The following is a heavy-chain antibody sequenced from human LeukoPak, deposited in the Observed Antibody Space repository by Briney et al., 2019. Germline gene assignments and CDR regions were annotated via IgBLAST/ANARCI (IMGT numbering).Heavy chain of an antibody. Sequence: GGSLRLSCAASGFTFSSYAMSWVRQAPGKGLEWVSGISGSGGGTYYVDTVKGRFTISRDNSKNTLYMQMNSLRAEDTAVYHCAKGRYSSGWNYFDYWGQRTLVTVSS. CDR2: ISGSGGGT. CDR1: GFTFSSYA. V-gene: IGHV3-23*01. D-gene: IGHD6-19*01. J-gene: IGHJ4*02. CDR3: AKGRYSSGWNYFDY.